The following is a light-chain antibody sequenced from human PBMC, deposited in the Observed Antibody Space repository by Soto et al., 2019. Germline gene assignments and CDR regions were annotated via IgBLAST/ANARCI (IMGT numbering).Light chain of an antibody. CDR2: EDN. V-gene: IGLV6-57*02. CDR3: QSFDNNNFWV. J-gene: IGLJ3*02. Sequence: NFMLTQPHSVSESPGKTVTISCTGSSGNIASNYVYWYQQRPGSAPTTVIYEDNQRPSGVPDRFSGSVDSSSNSASLTISGLKTEDEADYYCQSFDNNNFWVFGGGTRSPS. CDR1: SGNIASNY.